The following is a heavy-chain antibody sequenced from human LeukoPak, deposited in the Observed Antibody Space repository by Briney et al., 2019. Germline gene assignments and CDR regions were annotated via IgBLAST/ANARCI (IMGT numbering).Heavy chain of an antibody. J-gene: IGHJ4*02. CDR2: INPSGGST. CDR3: ARGAEAETSPLDF. V-gene: IGHV1-46*01. D-gene: IGHD6-13*01. CDR1: GYTFTYYY. Sequence: GASVKVSCKASGYTFTYYYIHWVRQAPRQGLEWTGIINPSGGSTSYAQKFQGRVTMTRDTSTSTVYMELSSLRSGDTAVYYCARGAEAETSPLDFWGQGTLVIVS.